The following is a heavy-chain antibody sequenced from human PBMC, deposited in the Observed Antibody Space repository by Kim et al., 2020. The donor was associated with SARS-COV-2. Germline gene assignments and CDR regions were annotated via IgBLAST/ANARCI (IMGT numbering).Heavy chain of an antibody. J-gene: IGHJ5*02. V-gene: IGHV3-30*15. D-gene: IGHD3-3*01. CDR3: ARPRGPGETWSWLDT. Sequence: DSVRGRFNISRDNSKSTLYLQMGSLRAEDTAVFYCARPRGPGETWSWLDTWGQGTLVTVSS.